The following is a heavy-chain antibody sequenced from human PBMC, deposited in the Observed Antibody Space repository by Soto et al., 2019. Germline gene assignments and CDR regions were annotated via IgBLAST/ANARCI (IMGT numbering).Heavy chain of an antibody. J-gene: IGHJ3*02. D-gene: IGHD1-1*01. Sequence: SETLALTCAVYGGFVSSGSYYWSWIRQPPGKGLEWIGEMSHSGGTHFNPSLKSRVTISVDTSKNQFSLKMSSVTAADTALYYCARVERGTATTVVDAFDIWGPGTMVTVSS. CDR2: MSHSGGT. V-gene: IGHV4-61*01. CDR1: GGFVSSGSYY. CDR3: ARVERGTATTVVDAFDI.